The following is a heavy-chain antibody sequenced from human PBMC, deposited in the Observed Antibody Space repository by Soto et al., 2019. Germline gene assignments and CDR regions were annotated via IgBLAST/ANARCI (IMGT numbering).Heavy chain of an antibody. CDR1: GGSISRSSYS. V-gene: IGHV4-39*01. CDR2: IYYSGST. CDR3: ATRQGGSYNWFDP. Sequence: SETLSLTCTVSGGSISRSSYSWGWIRQPPGKGLEWIGTIYYSGSTYYNPSLKSRVTISVDTSKNQFSLKLSSVTAADTAVYYCATRQGGSYNWFDPWGQGTLVTVSS. J-gene: IGHJ5*02. D-gene: IGHD2-15*01.